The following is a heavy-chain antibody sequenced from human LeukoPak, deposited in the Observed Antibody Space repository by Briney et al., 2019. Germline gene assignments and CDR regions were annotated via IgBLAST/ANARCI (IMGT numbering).Heavy chain of an antibody. CDR2: ISYDGKNI. D-gene: IGHD5-12*01. Sequence: GASLRLSCAASGFSFSNYGFHWVRQAPGKGLDWVSAISYDGKNIHYADSVKGRFTISRDNSRNTVYLQMNSLRVEDTAVYYCAKTYSRESGYDFFFHYWGQGTRVTVSS. CDR3: AKTYSRESGYDFFFHY. V-gene: IGHV3-33*06. J-gene: IGHJ4*02. CDR1: GFSFSNYG.